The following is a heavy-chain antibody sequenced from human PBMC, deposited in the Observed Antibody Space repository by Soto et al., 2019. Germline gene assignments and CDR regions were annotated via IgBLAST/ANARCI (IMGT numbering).Heavy chain of an antibody. V-gene: IGHV4-31*03. D-gene: IGHD3-22*01. CDR3: ARGQYYYDSSGYLLDYGMDV. CDR1: GGSISSGGYY. Sequence: SETLSLTCSVSGGSISSGGYYWSWIRQHPGKGLKWIGYIYYSGSSHYNPSLKSRVTISGDTSKDQFSLKLSSVTAADTAVYYCARGQYYYDSSGYLLDYGMDVWGQGTTVTVSS. J-gene: IGHJ6*02. CDR2: IYYSGSS.